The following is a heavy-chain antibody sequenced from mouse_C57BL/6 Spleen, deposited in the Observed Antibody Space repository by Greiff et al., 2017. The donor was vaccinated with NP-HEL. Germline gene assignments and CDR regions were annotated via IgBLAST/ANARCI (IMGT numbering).Heavy chain of an antibody. CDR3: ARNHYSNYDY. V-gene: IGHV1-4*01. J-gene: IGHJ2*01. Sequence: QVQLKQSGAELARPGASVKMSCKASGYTFTSYTMHWVKQRPGQGLEWIGYINPSSGYTKYNQKFKDKATLTADKSSSTAYMQLSSLTSEDSAVYYCARNHYSNYDYWGQGTTLTVSS. CDR1: GYTFTSYT. D-gene: IGHD2-5*01. CDR2: INPSSGYT.